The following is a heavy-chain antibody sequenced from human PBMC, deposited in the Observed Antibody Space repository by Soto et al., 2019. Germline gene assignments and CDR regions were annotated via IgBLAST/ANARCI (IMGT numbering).Heavy chain of an antibody. V-gene: IGHV4-4*02. CDR1: GGSISNSNW. D-gene: IGHD1-26*01. CDR2: IFHSGST. CDR3: AHRPIVGAAI. J-gene: IGHJ4*02. Sequence: QVQLQESGPGLVKPSGTLSLTCAVFGGSISNSNWSTWVRQPPGKGLDWIGEIFHSGSTNYNSSLMGRVTISVDKANNQFSLKLISVTAADTAVYYCAHRPIVGAAIWGQGTLVTVSS.